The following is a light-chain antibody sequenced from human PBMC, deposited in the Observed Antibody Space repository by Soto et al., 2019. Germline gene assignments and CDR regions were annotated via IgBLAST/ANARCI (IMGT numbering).Light chain of an antibody. CDR3: AAWDDSLNDWV. CDR2: NNN. V-gene: IGLV1-44*01. CDR1: SSNIESNT. J-gene: IGLJ3*02. Sequence: QPVLTQPPSASGTPGQRVTISCSGASSNIESNTVNWYQQLPGTAPKLLIYNNNQWPSGVPDRFSGSKSGTSASLAISGLQSDDEADYYCAAWDDSLNDWVFGSGTKLTVL.